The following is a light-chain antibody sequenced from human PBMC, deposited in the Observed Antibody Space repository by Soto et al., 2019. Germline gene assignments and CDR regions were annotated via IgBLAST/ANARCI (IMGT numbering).Light chain of an antibody. Sequence: EIVLTQSPGTLSLSPGGRATLSCRASQSVSSSSLSWYQQKPGQAPRLLIYDTSSRATDIPDRFSGSGSGTDFTLTISRLEPEDFTVYYCQHYGKSMWTVGQGTKVDIK. V-gene: IGKV3-20*01. J-gene: IGKJ1*01. CDR2: DTS. CDR1: QSVSSSS. CDR3: QHYGKSMWT.